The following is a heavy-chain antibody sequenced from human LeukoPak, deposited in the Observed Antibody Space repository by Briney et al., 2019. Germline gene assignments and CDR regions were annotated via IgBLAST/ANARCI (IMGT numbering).Heavy chain of an antibody. Sequence: GGTLRLSCAASGFTFTSYGISWVRQAPGQGLEWMGWISAYNGNTNYAQKLQGRVTMTTDTSTSTAYMELRSLRSDDTAVYYCARGLLWFGEPLDYWGQGTLVTVSS. CDR3: ARGLLWFGEPLDY. J-gene: IGHJ4*02. CDR2: ISAYNGNT. V-gene: IGHV1-18*01. CDR1: GFTFTSYG. D-gene: IGHD3-10*01.